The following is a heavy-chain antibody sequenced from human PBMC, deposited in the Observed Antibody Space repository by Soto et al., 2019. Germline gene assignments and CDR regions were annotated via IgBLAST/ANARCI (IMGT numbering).Heavy chain of an antibody. J-gene: IGHJ6*03. Sequence: ASVKVSCKASGYTFTSYGISWVRQATGQGLEWMGWMNPNSGNTGYAQKFQGRVTMTRNTSISTAYMELSSLRSEDTAVYYCARVERYYYYYYMDVWGKGTTVTVSS. V-gene: IGHV1-8*02. D-gene: IGHD1-1*01. CDR3: ARVERYYYYYYMDV. CDR1: GYTFTSYG. CDR2: MNPNSGNT.